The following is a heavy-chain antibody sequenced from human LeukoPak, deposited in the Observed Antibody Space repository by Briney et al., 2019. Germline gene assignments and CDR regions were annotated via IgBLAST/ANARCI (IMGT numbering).Heavy chain of an antibody. V-gene: IGHV1-8*03. CDR2: MNPNSGNT. CDR1: GYTFTSYD. CDR3: ARVEGSSSGYFLIEAFDI. Sequence: ASVKVSCKASGYTFTSYDINWVRQATGQGLEWMGWMNPNSGNTGYAQQFQGRVTISRNTSISTAYMELSSLRSEDTAVYYCARVEGSSSGYFLIEAFDIWGQGTMVTVSS. D-gene: IGHD3-22*01. J-gene: IGHJ3*02.